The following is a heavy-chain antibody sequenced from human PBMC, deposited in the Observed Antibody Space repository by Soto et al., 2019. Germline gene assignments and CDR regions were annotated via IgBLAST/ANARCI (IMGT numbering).Heavy chain of an antibody. CDR3: AREMLTRYTRAGGVDP. CDR1: GYTFTSYY. D-gene: IGHD3-16*02. V-gene: IGHV1-46*01. CDR2: INPSGGST. J-gene: IGHJ5*02. Sequence: EASVKVSCKASGYTFTSYYMHWVRQAPGQGLEWMGIINPSGGSTSYAQKFQGRVTMTRDTSTSTVYMELSSLRSEDTAVYYCAREMLTRYTRAGGVDPWGQGTLVTVSS.